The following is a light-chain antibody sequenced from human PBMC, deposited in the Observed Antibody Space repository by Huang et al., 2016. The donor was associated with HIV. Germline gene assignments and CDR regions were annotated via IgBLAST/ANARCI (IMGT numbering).Light chain of an antibody. J-gene: IGKJ5*01. V-gene: IGKV3-11*01. Sequence: EIVLTQSPATLALSPGERATLSCRASQSVSSYLAWYQQKHGQAPRLLIYDAANRATGIPARLSGSGSGTDFTLTISSLEPEDFADYYCQQRSNWPITFGQGTRLEIK. CDR1: QSVSSY. CDR2: DAA. CDR3: QQRSNWPIT.